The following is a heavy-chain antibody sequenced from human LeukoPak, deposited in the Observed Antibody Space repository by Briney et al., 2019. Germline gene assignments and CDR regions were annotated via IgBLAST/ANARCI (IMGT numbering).Heavy chain of an antibody. Sequence: SETLSLTCAVYGGSFSGYYWSWIRQPPGKGLEWIGEINHSGSTNYNPSLKSRVTISVDTSKNQFSLKLSSVTAADTAVYYCARADDYWGQGTLVTVSS. CDR3: ARADDY. J-gene: IGHJ4*02. CDR1: GGSFSGYY. V-gene: IGHV4-34*01. CDR2: INHSGST.